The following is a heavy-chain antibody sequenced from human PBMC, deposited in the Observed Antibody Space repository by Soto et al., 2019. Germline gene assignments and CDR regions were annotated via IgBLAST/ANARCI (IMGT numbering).Heavy chain of an antibody. CDR3: ARGWDSSGWSYYFDY. Sequence: ASVKVSCKASGYTFTSYGISWVRQAPGQGLEWMGWISAYNGNTNYAQKLQGRVTMTTDTSTSTAYMELRSLRSDDTAVYYCARGWDSSGWSYYFDYWGQGTLATVSS. CDR2: ISAYNGNT. J-gene: IGHJ4*02. CDR1: GYTFTSYG. D-gene: IGHD6-19*01. V-gene: IGHV1-18*01.